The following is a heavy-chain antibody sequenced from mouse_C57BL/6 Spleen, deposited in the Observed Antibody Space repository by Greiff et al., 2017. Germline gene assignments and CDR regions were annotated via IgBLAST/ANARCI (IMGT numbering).Heavy chain of an antibody. CDR3: ARDRGSSLTGTGYFDY. Sequence: QVQLQQSGTELVKPGASVKLSCKASGYTFTSYWMHWVKQRPGQGLEWIGNINPSNGGTNYNEKFKGKATLTVDKSSSTAYMQLSSLTSEDSAVYYCARDRGSSLTGTGYFDYWGQGTTLTVSS. CDR2: INPSNGGT. V-gene: IGHV1-53*01. CDR1: GYTFTSYW. D-gene: IGHD4-1*01. J-gene: IGHJ2*01.